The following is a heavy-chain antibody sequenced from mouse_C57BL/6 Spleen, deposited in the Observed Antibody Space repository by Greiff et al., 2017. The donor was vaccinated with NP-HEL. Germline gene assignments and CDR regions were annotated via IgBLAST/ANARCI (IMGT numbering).Heavy chain of an antibody. V-gene: IGHV1-82*01. CDR1: GYAFSSSW. CDR3: ARDYGSVYYAMDY. D-gene: IGHD1-1*01. CDR2: IYPGDGDT. Sequence: QVQLQQSGPELVKPGASVKISCKASGYAFSSSWMNWVKQRPGKGLEWIGRIYPGDGDTNYNGKFKGKATLTADKSSSTAYMQLSSLTSDDSAVYFCARDYGSVYYAMDYWGQGTSVTVSS. J-gene: IGHJ4*01.